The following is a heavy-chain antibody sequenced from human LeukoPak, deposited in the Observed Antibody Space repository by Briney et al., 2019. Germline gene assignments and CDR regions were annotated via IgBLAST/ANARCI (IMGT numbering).Heavy chain of an antibody. CDR3: ARHGLVTGFSCQIDY. CDR2: IYYSGST. Sequence: PSETLSLTCPVSGASISSSYWSWIRQPPGKGLEWIGDIYYSGSTNYNPSLKSRVTISVDTSKNQFSLKLSSVTAADTAVYYCARHGLVTGFSCQIDYWGQGTLVTVSS. V-gene: IGHV4-59*01. J-gene: IGHJ4*02. D-gene: IGHD2-8*02. CDR1: GASISSSY.